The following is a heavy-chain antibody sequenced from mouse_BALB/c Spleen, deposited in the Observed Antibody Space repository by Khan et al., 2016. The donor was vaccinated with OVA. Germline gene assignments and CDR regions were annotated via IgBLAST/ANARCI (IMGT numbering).Heavy chain of an antibody. V-gene: IGHV5-17*02. CDR2: ISDGSNTI. Sequence: EVELVESGGGLVQTGGSRKLSCAASGFTFSGFGMHWVRQTPEKGLEWVAYISDGSNTIYYADTVKGRFTISRDNPKNTLFLQMTSLRSEDTAMYYCARTGYYYFDYAGQGTTLTVSS. CDR3: ARTGYYYFDY. CDR1: GFTFSGFG. D-gene: IGHD2-3*01. J-gene: IGHJ2*01.